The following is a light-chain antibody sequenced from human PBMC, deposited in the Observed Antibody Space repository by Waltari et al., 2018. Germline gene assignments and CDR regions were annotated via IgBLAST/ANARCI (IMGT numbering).Light chain of an antibody. J-gene: IGKJ1*01. CDR2: KVS. CDR1: QSLVDSDGDTY. V-gene: IGKV2-30*01. CDR3: GQGTYWPPT. Sequence: VVLTQSPVSLPITPGQPASIYCRSSQSLVDSDGDTYLSWYQQKPGQPPRLLIYKVSNRDSGVPDRFSGSGAGTDFTLKITRVEAEDVGVYYCGQGTYWPPTFGQGTKVEIK.